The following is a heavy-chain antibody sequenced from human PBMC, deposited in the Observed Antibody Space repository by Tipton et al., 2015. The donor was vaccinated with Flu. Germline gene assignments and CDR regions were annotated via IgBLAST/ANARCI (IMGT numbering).Heavy chain of an antibody. D-gene: IGHD3-9*01. CDR3: ARDSYILTGYYDAFDI. CDR2: IYSGGST. J-gene: IGHJ3*02. CDR1: GLTVSSNY. Sequence: SLRLSCAASGLTVSSNYMSWVRQAPGKGLEWVSVIYSGGSTYYADSVKGRFTISRDNSKNTLYLQMNSLRAEDTAVYYCARDSYILTGYYDAFDIGGQGTMVPVSS. V-gene: IGHV3-53*01.